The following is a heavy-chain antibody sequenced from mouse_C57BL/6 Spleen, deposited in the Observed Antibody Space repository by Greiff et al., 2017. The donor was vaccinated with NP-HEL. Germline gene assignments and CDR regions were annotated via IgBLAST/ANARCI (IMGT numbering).Heavy chain of an antibody. Sequence: QVQLQQPGAELVMPGASVKLPCKASGYTFTSYWMHWVKQRPGQGLEWIGEIDPSDSYTNYNQKFKGKSTLTVDKSSSTAYMQLSSLTSEDSAVYYCARWTGAMDYWGQGTSVTVSS. CDR2: IDPSDSYT. V-gene: IGHV1-69*01. D-gene: IGHD3-3*01. CDR3: ARWTGAMDY. J-gene: IGHJ4*01. CDR1: GYTFTSYW.